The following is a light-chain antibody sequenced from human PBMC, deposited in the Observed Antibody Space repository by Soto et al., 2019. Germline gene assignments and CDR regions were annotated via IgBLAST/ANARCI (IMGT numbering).Light chain of an antibody. Sequence: QSVLTQPASVSGSPGQSITISCTGTSSDVGGYNYVSWYQQHPGKAPKVMLYDVSNRPSGVSNRFSGSKSGNTASLTISGLQAEDEADYYCSSYTSSSTLVFATGTKVNVL. CDR1: SSDVGGYNY. V-gene: IGLV2-14*01. CDR3: SSYTSSSTLV. J-gene: IGLJ1*01. CDR2: DVS.